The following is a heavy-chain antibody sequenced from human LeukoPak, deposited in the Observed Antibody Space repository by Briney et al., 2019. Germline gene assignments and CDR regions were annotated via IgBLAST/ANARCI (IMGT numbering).Heavy chain of an antibody. J-gene: IGHJ4*02. V-gene: IGHV4-59*12. CDR1: GGSISSYY. D-gene: IGHD6-13*01. CDR3: ARDPPAAGTLYYFDY. Sequence: SETLSLTCTVSGGSISSYYWSWIRQPPGKGLEWIGYIYYSGSTNYNPSLKSRVTISVDTSKNQFSLKLSSVTAADTAVYYCARDPPAAGTLYYFDYWGQGTLVTVSS. CDR2: IYYSGST.